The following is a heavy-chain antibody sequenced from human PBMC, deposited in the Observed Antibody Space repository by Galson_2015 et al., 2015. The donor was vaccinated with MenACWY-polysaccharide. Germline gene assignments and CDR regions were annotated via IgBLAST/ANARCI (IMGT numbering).Heavy chain of an antibody. CDR2: IKQDGSEE. Sequence: SLRLSCAASGFTFYGYWMSWVRQAPGKGLEWLANIKQDGSEEHYVDSVKGRFTIARDNAENTLFLQMNSLTAEDAAVYYCARVHRDIRCFQYYYMDVWGKGTAVTVSS. V-gene: IGHV3-7*01. CDR1: GFTFYGYW. CDR3: ARVHRDIRCFQYYYMDV. J-gene: IGHJ6*03. D-gene: IGHD4/OR15-4a*01.